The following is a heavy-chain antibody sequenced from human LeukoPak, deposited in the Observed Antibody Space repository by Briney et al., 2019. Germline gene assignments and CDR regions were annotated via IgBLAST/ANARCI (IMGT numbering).Heavy chain of an antibody. CDR3: AKKGGGSAGTFDY. Sequence: GGSLRLSCAASGFTFSDYYMSWIRQAPGKGLEWVSYISSSGNTIYYADSVKGRFTTSRDNARNSLHLPMNSLRADDTAGYYCAKKGGGSAGTFDYWGPGILVTVSS. J-gene: IGHJ4*02. CDR1: GFTFSDYY. V-gene: IGHV3-11*01. D-gene: IGHD6-25*01. CDR2: ISSSGNTI.